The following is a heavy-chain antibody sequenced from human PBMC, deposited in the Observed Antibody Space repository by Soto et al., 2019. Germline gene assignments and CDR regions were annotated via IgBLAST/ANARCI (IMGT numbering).Heavy chain of an antibody. Sequence: GESLKISCKGSGYSFTSYWISWVRQMPGKGLEWMGRIDPSDSYTNYSPSFQGHVTISADKSISTAYLQWSSLKASDTAMYYCARHNCGGDCHDAFDIWGQGAMVTVSS. CDR1: GYSFTSYW. V-gene: IGHV5-10-1*01. CDR3: ARHNCGGDCHDAFDI. CDR2: IDPSDSYT. J-gene: IGHJ3*02. D-gene: IGHD2-21*02.